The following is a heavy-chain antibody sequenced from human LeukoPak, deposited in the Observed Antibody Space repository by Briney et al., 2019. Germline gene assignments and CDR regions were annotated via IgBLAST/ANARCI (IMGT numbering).Heavy chain of an antibody. CDR1: GFTFSSYS. Sequence: GGSLRLSCAASGFTFSSYSMNWVRQAPRKGLEWVSGINFSGTTTYYADSVKGRFTVSRDTSKNTVYLQMNSLRADDTAVYYCAKDRSAFSPGALDYWGQGTLVTVSS. J-gene: IGHJ4*02. CDR2: INFSGTTT. CDR3: AKDRSAFSPGALDY. V-gene: IGHV3-23*01. D-gene: IGHD7-27*01.